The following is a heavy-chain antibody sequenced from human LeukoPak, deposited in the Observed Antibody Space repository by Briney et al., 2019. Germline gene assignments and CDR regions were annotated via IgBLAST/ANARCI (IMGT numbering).Heavy chain of an antibody. CDR3: AKSGGYGLIDY. CDR2: IYTSGST. V-gene: IGHV4-39*01. J-gene: IGHJ4*01. Sequence: SETLSLTCTVSGVSISSSSYYWGWIRQPPGKGLEWIVSIYTSGSTYYNSSLKSRVTISIDTSKNQVSLKMSSVTAADTAVYYCAKSGGYGLIDYGGQGTLVTVSS. CDR1: GVSISSSSYY. D-gene: IGHD6-25*01.